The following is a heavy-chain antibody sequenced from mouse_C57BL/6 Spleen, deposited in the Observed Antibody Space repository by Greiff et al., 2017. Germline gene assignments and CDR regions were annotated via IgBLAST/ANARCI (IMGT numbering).Heavy chain of an antibody. CDR1: GFTFTSYW. Sequence: VQLQQPGAELVKPGASVKLSCKASGFTFTSYWMQWVKQRPGQGLEWIGEIDPSDSYTNYNQKFKGKVTLTVDTSSSTAYMQLSSLTSEDSAVYYCARNGNYVNWYFDVWGTGTTVTVSS. V-gene: IGHV1-50*01. CDR3: ARNGNYVNWYFDV. CDR2: IDPSDSYT. D-gene: IGHD2-1*01. J-gene: IGHJ1*03.